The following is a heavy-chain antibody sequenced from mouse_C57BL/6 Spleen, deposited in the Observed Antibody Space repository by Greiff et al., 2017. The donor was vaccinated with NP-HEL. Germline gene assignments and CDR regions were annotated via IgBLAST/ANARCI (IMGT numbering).Heavy chain of an antibody. CDR3: ARGFDYGSSYVFAY. J-gene: IGHJ3*01. Sequence: QVQLQQPGAELVKPGASVKMSCKASGYTFTSYWITWVKQRPGQGLEWIGDIYPGSGSTNYNEKFKSKTTLTVDTSSSTAYMQLSSLTSEDSAVYYCARGFDYGSSYVFAYWGQGTLVTVSA. CDR2: IYPGSGST. V-gene: IGHV1-55*01. D-gene: IGHD1-1*01. CDR1: GYTFTSYW.